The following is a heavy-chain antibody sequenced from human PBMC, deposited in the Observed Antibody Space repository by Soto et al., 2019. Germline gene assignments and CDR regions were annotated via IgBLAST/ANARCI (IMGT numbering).Heavy chain of an antibody. D-gene: IGHD6-13*01. J-gene: IGHJ4*02. CDR2: INPSGGST. Sequence: GASVKVSCKASGYTFTSYYMHWVRQAPGQGLEWMGIINPSGGSTSYAQKFQGRVTMTRDTSTSTVYMELSSLRSEDTAVYYCARVDSPGYSSSWYGRYWGQGTLVTVSS. CDR3: ARVDSPGYSSSWYGRY. V-gene: IGHV1-46*01. CDR1: GYTFTSYY.